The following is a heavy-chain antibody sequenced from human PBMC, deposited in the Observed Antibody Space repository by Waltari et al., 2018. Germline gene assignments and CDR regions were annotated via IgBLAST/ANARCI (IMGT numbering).Heavy chain of an antibody. CDR1: GFTFSDYY. J-gene: IGHJ4*02. CDR3: ASPSPYDSSGYYFDY. CDR2: ISSSGSTI. D-gene: IGHD3-22*01. V-gene: IGHV3-11*01. Sequence: QVQLVESGGGLVKPGGSLSLSCAASGFTFSDYYMRWIRQAPGKGLEWVSYISSSGSTIYYADSVKGRFTISRDNAKNSLYLQMNSLRAEDTAVYYCASPSPYDSSGYYFDYWGQGTLVTVSS.